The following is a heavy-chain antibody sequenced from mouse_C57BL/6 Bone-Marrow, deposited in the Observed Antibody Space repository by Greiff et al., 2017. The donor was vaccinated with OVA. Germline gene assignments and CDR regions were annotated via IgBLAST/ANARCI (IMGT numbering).Heavy chain of an antibody. Sequence: VQLQQSGPGLVQPSQSLSITCTVSGFSLTSYGVHWVRQSPGKGLEWLGVIWRGGSTDYNAAFMSRLSITKDTSKSQVFFKMHSLQADDTDIYFCAKNLLSCCAYWGQGTLVTVSA. CDR3: AKNLLSCCAY. V-gene: IGHV2-5*01. D-gene: IGHD2-10*01. J-gene: IGHJ3*01. CDR2: IWRGGST. CDR1: GFSLTSYG.